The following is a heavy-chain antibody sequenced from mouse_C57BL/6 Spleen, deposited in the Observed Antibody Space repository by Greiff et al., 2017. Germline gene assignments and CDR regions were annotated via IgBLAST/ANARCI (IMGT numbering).Heavy chain of an antibody. CDR2: ICTGGGST. D-gene: IGHD1-1*01. V-gene: IGHV1-55*01. Sequence: QVQLQQPGAELVKPGASVTMSCKASGYTFTSYWITWVKQRPGQGLEWIGDICTGGGSTNNTEQFKSKATLTVDTASSTAYMQLSSLTSEDSAVDYCARSSRGYFDFWGTGTTVTVSA. J-gene: IGHJ1*03. CDR3: ARSSRGYFDF. CDR1: GYTFTSYW.